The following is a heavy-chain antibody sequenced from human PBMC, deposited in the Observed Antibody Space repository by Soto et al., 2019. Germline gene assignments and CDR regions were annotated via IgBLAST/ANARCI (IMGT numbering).Heavy chain of an antibody. D-gene: IGHD6-13*01. V-gene: IGHV3-30*18. J-gene: IGHJ4*02. CDR2: ISYDGSNK. CDR1: GFTFSSYG. CDR3: AKDTTEYSSSWYWND. Sequence: QVQLVESGGGVVQPGRSLRLSCAASGFTFSSYGMHWVRQAPGKGLEWVAVISYDGSNKYYADSVKGRFTISRDNSKNTLYLQMNSLRAEDTAVYYCAKDTTEYSSSWYWNDWGQGTLVTVSS.